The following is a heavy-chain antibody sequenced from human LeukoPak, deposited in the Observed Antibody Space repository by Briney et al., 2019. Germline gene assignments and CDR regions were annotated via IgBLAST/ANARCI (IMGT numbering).Heavy chain of an antibody. J-gene: IGHJ4*02. Sequence: PGGSLRPSCAASGFTFSSYAMSWVRQAPGKGLEWVSAISGSGGSTYYADSVKGRFTISRDNSKNTLYLQMNSLRAEDTAVYYRAKDRDSSSPTDYWGQGTLVTVSS. D-gene: IGHD6-13*01. V-gene: IGHV3-23*01. CDR2: ISGSGGST. CDR3: AKDRDSSSPTDY. CDR1: GFTFSSYA.